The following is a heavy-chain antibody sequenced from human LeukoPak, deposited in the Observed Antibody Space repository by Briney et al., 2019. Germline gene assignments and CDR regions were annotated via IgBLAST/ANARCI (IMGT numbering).Heavy chain of an antibody. CDR3: ARHRIYDSSGYPFNY. J-gene: IGHJ4*02. CDR2: IYYSGST. D-gene: IGHD3-22*01. CDR1: GGSISSSDYY. Sequence: PSETLSLTCTVSGGSISSSDYYWGWIRQPPGKGLEWIGSIYYSGSTYYNPSLKSRVTISVDTSKNQFSLKLSSVTAADTAVYYCARHRIYDSSGYPFNYWGQGTLVTVSS. V-gene: IGHV4-39*01.